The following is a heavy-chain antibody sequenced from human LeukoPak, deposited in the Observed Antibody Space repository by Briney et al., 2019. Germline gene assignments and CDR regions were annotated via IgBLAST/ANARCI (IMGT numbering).Heavy chain of an antibody. V-gene: IGHV4-39*01. J-gene: IGHJ6*04. CDR1: GGSISSSSYY. Sequence: SETLSLTCTVSGGSISSSSYYWGWIRQPPGKGLEWIGSIYYSGSTYYNPSLKSRVTISVDTFKNQFSLKLSSVTAADTAVYYCARQPRPHYYDSSGYKPRDVWGKGTTVTISS. D-gene: IGHD3-22*01. CDR2: IYYSGST. CDR3: ARQPRPHYYDSSGYKPRDV.